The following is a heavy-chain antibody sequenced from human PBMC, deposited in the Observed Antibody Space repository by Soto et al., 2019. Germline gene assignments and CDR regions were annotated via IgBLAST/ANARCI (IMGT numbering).Heavy chain of an antibody. CDR2: INPNSGGT. CDR1: GYTFTGYY. Sequence: ASVKGSCTASGYTFTGYYMHWVRHAPGQGLEWMGWINPNSGGTNYAQKFQGWVTMTRDTSISTAYMELSRLRSDDTAVYYRARESYGSYDAFDIWGQGTMVTVSS. J-gene: IGHJ3*02. V-gene: IGHV1-2*04. D-gene: IGHD3-10*01. CDR3: ARESYGSYDAFDI.